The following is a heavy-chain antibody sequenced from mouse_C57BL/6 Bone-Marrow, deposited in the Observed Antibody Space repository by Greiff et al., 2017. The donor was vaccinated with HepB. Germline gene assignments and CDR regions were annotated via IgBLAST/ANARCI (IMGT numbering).Heavy chain of an antibody. Sequence: QVQLKQSGAELVRPGTSVKMSCKASGYTFTNYWIGWAKQRPGHGLEWIGDIYPGGGYTNYNEKFKGKATLTADKSSSTAYMQFSSLTSEDSAIYYCAREELYYGSRDYYAMDYWGQGTSVTVSS. CDR2: IYPGGGYT. CDR3: AREELYYGSRDYYAMDY. J-gene: IGHJ4*01. V-gene: IGHV1-63*01. CDR1: GYTFTNYW. D-gene: IGHD1-1*01.